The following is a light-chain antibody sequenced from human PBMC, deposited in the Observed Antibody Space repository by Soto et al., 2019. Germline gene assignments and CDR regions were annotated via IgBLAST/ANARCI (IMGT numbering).Light chain of an antibody. J-gene: IGLJ1*01. CDR2: GNS. Sequence: QPVLTQLPSVSGAPEHMVTISCTGSSSNIGAGYDVHWYQQLPGTAPKLLIYGNSNRPSGVPDRFSGSKSGTSASLAITGLQAEDEADYYCQSYDSSMSYVLGTGTKLTVL. V-gene: IGLV1-40*01. CDR1: SSNIGAGYD. CDR3: QSYDSSMSYV.